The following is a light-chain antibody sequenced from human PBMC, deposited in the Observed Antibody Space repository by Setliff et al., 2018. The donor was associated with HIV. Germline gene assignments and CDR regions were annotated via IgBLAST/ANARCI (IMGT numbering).Light chain of an antibody. V-gene: IGLV8-61*01. CDR3: VLYMGNGVSV. CDR2: GTN. J-gene: IGLJ3*02. CDR1: SGSVSTGHF. Sequence: QTVVTQEPSFSVSPGRTVTLTCGLRSGSVSTGHFPSWYQQTPGQTPRMLIYGTNTRSSGVPDRFSGSILGNRAALTITGAQADDECDYYCVLYMGNGVSVFGGGTKVTVL.